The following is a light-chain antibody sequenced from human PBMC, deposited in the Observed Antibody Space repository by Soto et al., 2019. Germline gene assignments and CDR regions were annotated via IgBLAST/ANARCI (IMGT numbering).Light chain of an antibody. V-gene: IGKV3-20*01. J-gene: IGKJ5*01. CDR1: KSVSSSY. CDR2: DAS. Sequence: EIVLTQSPGTLSLSPGERATLSCRASKSVSSSYLAWYQQKPGQAPRLLIYDASSRATGIPDRCSGSGSGTDCPLTISRLEPEDFAVYYCHQHGSSRITVGRGTRLES. CDR3: HQHGSSRIT.